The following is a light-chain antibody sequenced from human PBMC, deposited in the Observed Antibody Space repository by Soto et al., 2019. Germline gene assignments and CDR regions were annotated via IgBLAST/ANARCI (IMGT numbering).Light chain of an antibody. CDR1: QSVLYSTTNKKY. Sequence: DIVMTQSPDSLAVSLGERATFNCKSSQSVLYSTTNKKYLAWYQQKPGQPPKLLIYWASPRQSGVPDRFSGSGAGTDFTLTISDLQAEEVAVYYCQQYYSTPVTFGQGTKLEIK. CDR2: WAS. J-gene: IGKJ2*01. CDR3: QQYYSTPVT. V-gene: IGKV4-1*01.